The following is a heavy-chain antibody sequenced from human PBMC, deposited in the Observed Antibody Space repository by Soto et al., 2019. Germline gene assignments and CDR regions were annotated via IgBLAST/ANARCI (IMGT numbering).Heavy chain of an antibody. V-gene: IGHV5-51*01. CDR3: AASIFYYGMDV. Sequence: GESLKISCXGSGYTFTNYWIGWVRQMPGKGLEWMGIIYPGDSDTKYNPPFQGQVTISADKSITTTYLRWTSLKASDTAIYYCAASIFYYGMDVWGQGTTVTVSS. J-gene: IGHJ6*02. CDR1: GYTFTNYW. CDR2: IYPGDSDT.